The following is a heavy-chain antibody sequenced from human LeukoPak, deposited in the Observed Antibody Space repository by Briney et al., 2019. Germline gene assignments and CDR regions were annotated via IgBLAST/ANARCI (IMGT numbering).Heavy chain of an antibody. J-gene: IGHJ4*02. CDR2: IWYDGSYK. CDR1: GFTFSSYG. V-gene: IGHV3-33*07. Sequence: GGSLRLSCAASGFTFSSYGMYWVRQAPGKGLEWVAAIWYDGSYKNYADSVKGRFTISRDNSKKTLYLQMSSLRVEDTAVYYCARNYQDSSGYQESAFDYWGQGTLVTVSS. CDR3: ARNYQDSSGYQESAFDY. D-gene: IGHD3-22*01.